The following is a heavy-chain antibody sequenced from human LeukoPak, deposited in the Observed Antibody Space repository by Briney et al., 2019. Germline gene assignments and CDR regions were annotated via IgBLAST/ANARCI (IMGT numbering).Heavy chain of an antibody. J-gene: IGHJ4*02. V-gene: IGHV3-21*03. Sequence: GGSLRLSCAASGFTFSSYTLNWVRQAPGKGLEWVSSISGNSVYIYYADSVKGRFTISRDSAKSSLFLQMNSLRAEDTAVYYCTTDPDITIFGAGSLWGQGTLVTVSS. CDR2: ISGNSVYI. CDR3: TTDPDITIFGAGSL. D-gene: IGHD3-3*01. CDR1: GFTFSSYT.